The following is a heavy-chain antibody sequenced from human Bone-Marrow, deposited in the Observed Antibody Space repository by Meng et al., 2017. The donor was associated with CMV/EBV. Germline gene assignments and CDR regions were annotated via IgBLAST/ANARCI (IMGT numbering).Heavy chain of an antibody. CDR2: ISGSGGST. D-gene: IGHD2-2*02. CDR1: GFTFSSYA. Sequence: GESLKISCAASGFTFSSYAMSWVRQAPGKGLEWVSAISGSGGSTYYADSVKGRFTISRDNSKNTLYLQMNSLRAEDTAVYYCAKVRYQLLYGGRYFDYWGQGTRVTVSS. V-gene: IGHV3-23*01. J-gene: IGHJ4*02. CDR3: AKVRYQLLYGGRYFDY.